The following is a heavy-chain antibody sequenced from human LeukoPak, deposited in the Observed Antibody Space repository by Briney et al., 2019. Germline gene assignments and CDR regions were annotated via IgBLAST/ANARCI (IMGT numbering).Heavy chain of an antibody. D-gene: IGHD1-26*01. CDR2: IYPGDSDT. CDR1: GYIFTSYW. V-gene: IGHV5-51*01. J-gene: IGHJ4*02. CDR3: ARLDSGTYRDY. Sequence: GESLKISCKGSGYIFTSYWIGWVRQIPEKGLEWMGIIYPGDSDTRYSPSFQGQVTISADKSISTAYLRWSSLKASDTAMYYCARLDSGTYRDYWGQGTLVTVSS.